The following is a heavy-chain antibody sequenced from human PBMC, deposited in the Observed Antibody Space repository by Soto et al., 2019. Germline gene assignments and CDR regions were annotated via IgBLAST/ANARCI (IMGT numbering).Heavy chain of an antibody. J-gene: IGHJ6*02. V-gene: IGHV3-30-3*01. CDR3: VRDPGGDYYYYQMDV. Sequence: GGSLRLSCAASGFTFSNYVMHWVRQAPGKGLEWVAIISYDGSNKHFADSVKGRFTISRDNSKNTLYLQMNSLRAEDTAVYYCVRDPGGDYYYYQMDVWGQGTTVTVSS. CDR1: GFTFSNYV. CDR2: ISYDGSNK.